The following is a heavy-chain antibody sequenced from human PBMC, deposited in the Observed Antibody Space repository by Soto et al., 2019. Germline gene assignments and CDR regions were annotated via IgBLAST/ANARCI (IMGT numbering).Heavy chain of an antibody. V-gene: IGHV1-46*01. CDR2: INPYGGAA. J-gene: IGHJ4*02. CDR1: GYTFTSTW. D-gene: IGHD3-22*01. CDR3: ARDRSHSSAYWWPDY. Sequence: GASVKVSCKASGYTFTSTWMHWVRQAPGQGLEWMGIINPYGGAATYAEKFQGRVTMTRDTSTATDYMELSSLRSEDTAMYYCARDRSHSSAYWWPDYGGQGTKATV.